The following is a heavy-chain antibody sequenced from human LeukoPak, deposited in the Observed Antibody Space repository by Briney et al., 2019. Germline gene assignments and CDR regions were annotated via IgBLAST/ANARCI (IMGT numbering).Heavy chain of an antibody. CDR1: GGSFSGYY. V-gene: IGHV4-34*01. CDR2: INHSGST. D-gene: IGHD3-22*01. Sequence: KTSRTLSLTCAVYGGSFSGYYWSWIRQPPGKGLEWIGEINHSGSTNYNPSLKSRVTISVDTSKNQFSLKLSSVTAADTAVYYCARGPLRSGYYRPNWFDPWGQGTLVTVSS. CDR3: ARGPLRSGYYRPNWFDP. J-gene: IGHJ5*02.